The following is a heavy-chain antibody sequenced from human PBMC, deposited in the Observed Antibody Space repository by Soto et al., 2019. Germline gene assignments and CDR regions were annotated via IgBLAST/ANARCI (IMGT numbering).Heavy chain of an antibody. CDR2: IYYSGST. J-gene: IGHJ6*02. CDR1: GGSISSGDYY. Sequence: SETLSLTCTVSGGSISSGDYYWSWIRQPPGKGLEWIGYIYYSGSTYYNPSLKSRVTISVDTSKNQFSLKLSSVTAADTAVYYCARSRPGLQRWLQQTYYYYGMDVWDQGTTVTVSS. D-gene: IGHD5-12*01. CDR3: ARSRPGLQRWLQQTYYYYGMDV. V-gene: IGHV4-30-4*01.